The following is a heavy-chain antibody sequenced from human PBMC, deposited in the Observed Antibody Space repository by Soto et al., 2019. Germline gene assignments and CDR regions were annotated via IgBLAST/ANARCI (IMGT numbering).Heavy chain of an antibody. V-gene: IGHV3-23*01. CDR1: GFTFSAYA. CDR2: ISGNGDST. D-gene: IGHD2-21*01. CDR3: AKVPPAPIVAAPRVPPGFLPH. J-gene: IGHJ1*01. Sequence: VVLLESGGGLVQPGGSLRLSCAGSGFTFSAYAMSWVRQAPGKGLEWVSAISGNGDSTYYADSVKGRFTISRDNSKKTLYLQLNRLRDEDTAVYYCAKVPPAPIVAAPRVPPGFLPHWGQGTLVIVSS.